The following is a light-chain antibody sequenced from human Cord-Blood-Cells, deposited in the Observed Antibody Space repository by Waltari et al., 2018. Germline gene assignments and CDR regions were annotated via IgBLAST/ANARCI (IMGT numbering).Light chain of an antibody. J-gene: IGLJ1*01. V-gene: IGLV3-1*01. CDR3: QAWDSSTAV. CDR1: KLGDKY. Sequence: SYELTQPPSVSVSPGQTASITCSGDKLGDKYACWYQPKPGQSPVLVIYQDSKRPSGIPCRCSGSNCGNTATLTISGTQAMDEADYYGQAWDSSTAVFGTGTKVTVL. CDR2: QDS.